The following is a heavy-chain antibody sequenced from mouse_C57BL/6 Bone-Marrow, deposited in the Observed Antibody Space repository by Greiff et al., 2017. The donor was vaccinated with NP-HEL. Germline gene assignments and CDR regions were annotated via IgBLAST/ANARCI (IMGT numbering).Heavy chain of an antibody. D-gene: IGHD1-1*01. V-gene: IGHV1-64*01. Sequence: QVQLQQPGTELVKPGASVKLSCKASGYTFTSYWMHWVKQRPGQGLEWIGMIHPNSGSTNYNEKFKSKATLTVDKSSSTAYMQLSSLTSEDSAVYYCAGITTVAFDYWGQGTTLTVSS. CDR2: IHPNSGST. J-gene: IGHJ2*01. CDR3: AGITTVAFDY. CDR1: GYTFTSYW.